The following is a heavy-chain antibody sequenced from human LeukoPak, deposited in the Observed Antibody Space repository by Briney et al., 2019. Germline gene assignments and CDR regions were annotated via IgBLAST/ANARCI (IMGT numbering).Heavy chain of an antibody. Sequence: GASVKVSCKTSGYTFTGYYIHWVRQAPGQGPEWMGWISPNSGGTNYAQKFQDRVSMTRDTSINTAYMELSRLRSDDTAVYYCVREYCGGDCYGKYYYYYGMDVWGQGTTVTVSS. CDR3: VREYCGGDCYGKYYYYYGMDV. CDR2: ISPNSGGT. D-gene: IGHD2-21*02. CDR1: GYTFTGYY. V-gene: IGHV1-2*02. J-gene: IGHJ6*02.